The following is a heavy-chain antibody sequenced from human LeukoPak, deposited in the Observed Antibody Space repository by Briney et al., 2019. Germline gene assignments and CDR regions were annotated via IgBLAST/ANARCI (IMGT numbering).Heavy chain of an antibody. D-gene: IGHD5-18*01. CDR3: ARDHRLLPWFDP. Sequence: GGSLRLSCAASGFTFSSYSMNRVRQAPGKGLEWVSSISSSSSYIYYADSVKGRFTISRDNAKNSLYLRMNSLRAEDTAVYYCARDHRLLPWFDPWGQGTLVTVSS. J-gene: IGHJ5*02. V-gene: IGHV3-21*01. CDR2: ISSSSSYI. CDR1: GFTFSSYS.